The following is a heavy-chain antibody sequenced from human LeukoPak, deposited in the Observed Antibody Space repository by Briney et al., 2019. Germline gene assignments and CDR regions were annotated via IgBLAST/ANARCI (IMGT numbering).Heavy chain of an antibody. V-gene: IGHV3-30*02. CDR1: GFTFSGYG. J-gene: IGHJ5*02. CDR3: AKDPRDCSGGSCYSGHWFDP. Sequence: GGSLRLSCAASGFTFSGYGMHWVRQAPGKGLEWVAFIQFDENNEYYAGSVKGRFTISRDISRNTLYLQMNSLGAEDTAVYYCAKDPRDCSGGSCYSGHWFDPWGQGTLVTVSS. D-gene: IGHD2-15*01. CDR2: IQFDENNE.